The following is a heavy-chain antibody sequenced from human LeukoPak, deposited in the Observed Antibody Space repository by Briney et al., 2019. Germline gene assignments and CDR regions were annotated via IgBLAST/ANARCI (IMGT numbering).Heavy chain of an antibody. Sequence: GGSLRLSCAASGFTFSIYSMNWVRQAPGKGLEWVSSISSSSSYIHYTDSVKGRFTISRDNAKNSLYLQMSSLTAEDTALYYCARGGVAVYWGQGTLVTVSS. D-gene: IGHD2-8*01. CDR3: ARGGVAVY. CDR1: GFTFSIYS. J-gene: IGHJ4*02. CDR2: ISSSSSYI. V-gene: IGHV3-21*01.